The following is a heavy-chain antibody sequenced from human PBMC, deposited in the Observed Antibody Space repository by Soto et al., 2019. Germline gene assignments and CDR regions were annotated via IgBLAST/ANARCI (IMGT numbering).Heavy chain of an antibody. CDR3: ARAPVRSLEWLSFFDY. CDR1: GGSISSSSYY. J-gene: IGHJ4*02. CDR2: VYFSGST. V-gene: IGHV4-39*01. D-gene: IGHD3-3*01. Sequence: SETLSLTCTVSGGSISSSSYYWGWIRQPPGKGLEWFGNVYFSGSTFYNPSLKSRVSISVATSKNQFSLKLTSVTAADTAVYYCARAPVRSLEWLSFFDYWGQGSLVTVSS.